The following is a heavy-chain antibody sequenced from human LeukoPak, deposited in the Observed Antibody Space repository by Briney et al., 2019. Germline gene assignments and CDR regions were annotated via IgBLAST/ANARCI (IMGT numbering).Heavy chain of an antibody. CDR1: GFTFSGNW. CDR3: TRVGYIDEGIDY. CDR2: IKEDESQR. J-gene: IGHJ4*02. D-gene: IGHD5-24*01. Sequence: GGSLRLSCVASGFTFSGNWMTWVRQAPEKGLEWKGLEWVANIKEDESQRYYVDSVKGRFTISRDNAKNSLYLQMNSLRAEDTAIYYCTRVGYIDEGIDYWGQGTLVTVPS. V-gene: IGHV3-7*04.